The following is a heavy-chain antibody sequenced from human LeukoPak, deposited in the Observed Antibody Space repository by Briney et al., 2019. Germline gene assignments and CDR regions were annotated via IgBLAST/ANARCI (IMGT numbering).Heavy chain of an antibody. CDR3: AREFPHDYGDYVGPPKDWFDP. Sequence: GASVKVSCKASGYTFTSYDINWVRQATGQGLEWMGWMNPNSGNTGYAPKFQGRVTMTRNTSISTAYMELSSLRSEDTAVYYCAREFPHDYGDYVGPPKDWFDPWGQGTLVTVSS. CDR1: GYTFTSYD. D-gene: IGHD4-17*01. V-gene: IGHV1-8*01. J-gene: IGHJ5*02. CDR2: MNPNSGNT.